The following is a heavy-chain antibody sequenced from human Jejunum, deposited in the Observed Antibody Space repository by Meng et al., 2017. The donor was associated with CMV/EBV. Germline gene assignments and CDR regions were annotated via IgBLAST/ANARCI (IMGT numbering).Heavy chain of an antibody. V-gene: IGHV3-74*01. Sequence: EVQLVESGGGLIQSGGWLTLSCEASGFTFSNYWMHWVRQAPGKGLVWIARIKNDGSTTGYADSVKGRLTISRDNAKNTLYLQMNSLRVEDTAVYYCARDISWGQSDYWGQGTLVTVSS. CDR3: ARDISWGQSDY. D-gene: IGHD3-16*01. CDR2: IKNDGSTT. J-gene: IGHJ4*02. CDR1: GFTFSNYW.